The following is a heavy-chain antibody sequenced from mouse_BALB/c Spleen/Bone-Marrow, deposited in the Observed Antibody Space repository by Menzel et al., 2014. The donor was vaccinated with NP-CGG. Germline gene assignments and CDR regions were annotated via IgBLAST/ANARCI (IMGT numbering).Heavy chain of an antibody. CDR2: INSNGGTT. Sequence: EVMLVESGGGLVQPGGSLKLSCAASGFTFSNYGMSWVRQTPDKRLDLDATINSNGGTTYYPDSVKGRFTISRDNAKNTLYLQMSSLKSEDTAMYFCARGLYYVAYGPGFAYWGQGTLVTVSA. CDR1: GFTFSNYG. V-gene: IGHV5-6-3*01. CDR3: ARGLYYVAYGPGFAY. J-gene: IGHJ3*01. D-gene: IGHD2-13*01.